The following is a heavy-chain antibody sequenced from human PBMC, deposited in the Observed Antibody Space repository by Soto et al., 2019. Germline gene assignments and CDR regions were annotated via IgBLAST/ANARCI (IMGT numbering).Heavy chain of an antibody. J-gene: IGHJ4*02. V-gene: IGHV1-69*13. CDR2: IIPIFGTA. CDR1: GGTFNSFA. CDR3: ARRSVAWPQSFDY. Sequence: SVKVSCKAPGGTFNSFAISWVRQAPGQGLEWMGGIIPIFGTANYAQKFQGRVTITADESTSTAYMELSSLRSEDTAVYYCARRSVAWPQSFDYWGQGTLVTVS. D-gene: IGHD6-19*01.